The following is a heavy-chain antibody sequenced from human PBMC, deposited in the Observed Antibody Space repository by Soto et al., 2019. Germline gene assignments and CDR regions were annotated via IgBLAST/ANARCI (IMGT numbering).Heavy chain of an antibody. CDR2: ISGSGGST. CDR1: GFTFSSYA. Sequence: EVQLLESGGGLVQPGGSLRLSCAASGFTFSSYAMSWVRQAPGKGLEWVSAISGSGGSTYYADSVKGRFTISRDNPKNTLYLQMTSLRAEDTAVYYCAKVPRGSGYYFAYWGQGTLVTVSS. D-gene: IGHD3-3*01. V-gene: IGHV3-23*01. J-gene: IGHJ4*02. CDR3: AKVPRGSGYYFAY.